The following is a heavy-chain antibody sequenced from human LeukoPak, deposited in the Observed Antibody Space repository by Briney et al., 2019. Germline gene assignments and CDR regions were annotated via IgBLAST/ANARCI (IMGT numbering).Heavy chain of an antibody. J-gene: IGHJ4*02. D-gene: IGHD2-21*02. CDR3: ARDGGHGGDLDY. CDR1: GFTFTTYW. Sequence: TGGSLSLSCAASGFTFTTYWMHWVHEAPRNGLLWVANIKQDGSEKYYVDSAKGRFTISGDNGKNSVYLQMNSLRAEDTAVYYCARDGGHGGDLDYWGQGTLVTVSS. CDR2: IKQDGSEK. V-gene: IGHV3-7*01.